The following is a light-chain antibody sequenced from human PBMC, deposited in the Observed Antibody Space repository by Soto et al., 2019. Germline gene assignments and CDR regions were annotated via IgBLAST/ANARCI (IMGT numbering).Light chain of an antibody. J-gene: IGKJ4*01. CDR2: DAS. V-gene: IGKV3-15*01. CDR3: QQYKDWPPIT. Sequence: ETVMTQSPATLSVPPGERATLSCRASQSVNSRLAWYQQRPGQAPRLVIYDASTRATGIPPRFSGSGSGTDFTLTISSLQSEDFAIYFCQQYKDWPPITFGGGTKVEIK. CDR1: QSVNSR.